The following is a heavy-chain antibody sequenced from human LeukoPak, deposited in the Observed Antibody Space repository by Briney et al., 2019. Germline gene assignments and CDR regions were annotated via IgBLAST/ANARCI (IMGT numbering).Heavy chain of an antibody. CDR1: GFTFSSYE. CDR2: ISSGGYTI. CDR3: ASSYDSIVGGYYMDV. J-gene: IGHJ6*03. Sequence: GGSLRLSCAASGFTFSSYEMNWVRQAPGKGLQWLSYISSGGYTIYYADSVKGRFTISRDNAKNSLYLQMNSLRAEDTAVYYCASSYDSIVGGYYMDVWGKGTTVTISS. D-gene: IGHD3-22*01. V-gene: IGHV3-48*03.